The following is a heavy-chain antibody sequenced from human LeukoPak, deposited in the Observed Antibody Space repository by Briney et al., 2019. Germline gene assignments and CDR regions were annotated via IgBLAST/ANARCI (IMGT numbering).Heavy chain of an antibody. CDR2: INHSGST. CDR1: GGSFSGYY. Sequence: SETLSLTCAVYGGSFSGYYWSWIRQPPGKGLEWIGEINHSGSTNYNPSLKSRVTISVDTSKNQFFLKLNSVTAADTAVYYCARGRPYSGGYHLDYWGQGTLVTVSA. J-gene: IGHJ4*02. D-gene: IGHD1-26*01. V-gene: IGHV4-34*01. CDR3: ARGRPYSGGYHLDY.